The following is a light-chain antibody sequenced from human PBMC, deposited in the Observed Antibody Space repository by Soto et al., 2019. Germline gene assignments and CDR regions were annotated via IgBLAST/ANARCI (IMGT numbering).Light chain of an antibody. CDR2: KAF. CDR1: QSISSW. CDR3: QQYDNYPPT. V-gene: IGKV1-5*03. Sequence: DIQMTQSPSTLSASVGDRVSITCRASQSISSWLAWYQQKPGKAPKLLIYKAFSLQSGVPSRFSGRGSGTEFTLTISSLQPDDFGNYYCQQYDNYPPTFGQGTRLEIK. J-gene: IGKJ5*01.